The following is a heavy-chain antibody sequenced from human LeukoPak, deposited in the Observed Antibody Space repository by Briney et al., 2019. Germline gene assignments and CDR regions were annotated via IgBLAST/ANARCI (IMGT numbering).Heavy chain of an antibody. V-gene: IGHV3-33*01. J-gene: IGHJ4*02. Sequence: GGSLRLSCAASGFTFNSYGMHWVRQAPGKGLEWVAVMWYDGSNKYYADSVKGRFTISRDDSKNTLYLQMNSLRAEDTAMYYCARGLPPVMKYYFDYWGQGALVTVSS. D-gene: IGHD4-11*01. CDR3: ARGLPPVMKYYFDY. CDR1: GFTFNSYG. CDR2: MWYDGSNK.